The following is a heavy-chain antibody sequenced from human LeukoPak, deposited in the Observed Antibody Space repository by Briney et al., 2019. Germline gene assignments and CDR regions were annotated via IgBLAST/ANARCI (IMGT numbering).Heavy chain of an antibody. J-gene: IGHJ4*02. CDR3: AKGYDPFDY. Sequence: PSETLSLTCAVYGGSFSGYYWSWIRQPAGKGLEWIGRIYTSGSTNYNPSLKSRVTMSVDTSKNQFSLKLSSVTAADTAVYYCAKGYDPFDYWGQGTLVTVSS. V-gene: IGHV4-59*10. D-gene: IGHD1-14*01. CDR2: IYTSGST. CDR1: GGSFSGYY.